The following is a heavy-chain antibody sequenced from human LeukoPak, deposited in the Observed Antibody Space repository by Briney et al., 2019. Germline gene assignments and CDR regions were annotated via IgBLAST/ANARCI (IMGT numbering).Heavy chain of an antibody. CDR2: INHSGST. CDR3: AVFSGGYKFDP. D-gene: IGHD3-10*01. J-gene: IGHJ5*02. Sequence: SETLSLTCAVYGGSFSGYYWSWIRQPPGKGLEWIGEINHSGSTNYNPSLKSRVTISVDMSKDQFSLKLSSVTAADTAVYYCAVFSGGYKFDPWGQGTLVTVSS. CDR1: GGSFSGYY. V-gene: IGHV4-34*01.